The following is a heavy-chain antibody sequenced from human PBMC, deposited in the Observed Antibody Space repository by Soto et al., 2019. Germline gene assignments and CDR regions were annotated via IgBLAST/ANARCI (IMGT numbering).Heavy chain of an antibody. CDR3: TTDLVLMTGYSYFDY. CDR1: GFTFSNAW. V-gene: IGHV3-15*01. CDR2: IKSKTDGGTT. D-gene: IGHD3-9*01. J-gene: IGHJ4*02. Sequence: GGSLRLSCAASGFTFSNAWMSWVRQAPGKGLEWVGRIKSKTDGGTTDYAAPVEGRFTISRDDSKNTLYLQMNSLKTEDTAVEYCTTDLVLMTGYSYFDYWGQGTLVTVSS.